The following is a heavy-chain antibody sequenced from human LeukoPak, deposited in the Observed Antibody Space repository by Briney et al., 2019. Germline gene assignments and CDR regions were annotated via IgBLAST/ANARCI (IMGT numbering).Heavy chain of an antibody. CDR2: IKQDGGMK. V-gene: IGHV3-7*01. J-gene: IGHJ4*02. CDR1: GFTFSSYW. Sequence: GSLRLSCAASGFTFSSYWMSWVRQAPGKGLEWVANIKQDGGMKNYVDSVKGRFTISRDNAKNSLYLQMNSLRAGDTAVYYCARDAYDNSGYPHYWGQGTLVTVSS. D-gene: IGHD3-22*01. CDR3: ARDAYDNSGYPHY.